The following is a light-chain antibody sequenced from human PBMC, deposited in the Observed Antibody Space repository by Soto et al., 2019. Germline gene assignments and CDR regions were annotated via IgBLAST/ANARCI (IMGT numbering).Light chain of an antibody. CDR2: DAS. V-gene: IGKV1-33*01. CDR3: QHRTNWPPGVS. Sequence: DIQMTQSPSSLSASVGDRVTITCQASQDISNYLNWYQQKPGKAPKLLIYDASNLETGVPSRFSGSGSGTDFTFTISSLQPEDIAVYYCQHRTNWPPGVSFGPGTTVDIK. CDR1: QDISNY. J-gene: IGKJ3*01.